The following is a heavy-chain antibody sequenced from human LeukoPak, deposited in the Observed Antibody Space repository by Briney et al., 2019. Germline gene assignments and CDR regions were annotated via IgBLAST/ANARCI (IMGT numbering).Heavy chain of an antibody. CDR2: MNPNSGNT. D-gene: IGHD2-15*01. J-gene: IGHJ6*03. Sequence: SVKVSCKASGYTFTSYDINWVRQATGQGLEWMGWMNPNSGNTGYAQKFQGRVTMTRNTSISTAYMELSSLRSEDTAVYYCARGDIVVVVAATSYYYYYMDVWGKGTTVTVSS. CDR3: ARGDIVVVVAATSYYYYYMDV. CDR1: GYTFTSYD. V-gene: IGHV1-8*01.